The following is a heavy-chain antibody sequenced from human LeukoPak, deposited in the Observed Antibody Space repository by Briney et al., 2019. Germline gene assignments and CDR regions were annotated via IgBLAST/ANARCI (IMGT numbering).Heavy chain of an antibody. CDR1: GGSFSGYY. D-gene: IGHD3-10*01. V-gene: IGHV4-34*01. CDR2: INHSGST. Sequence: PSETLSLTCAVYGGSFSGYYWSWTRQPPGKGLEWIGEINHSGSTNYNPSLKSRVTISVDTSKNQFSLKLSSVTAADTAVYYCARGLGSGRDYWGQGTLVTVSS. CDR3: ARGLGSGRDY. J-gene: IGHJ4*02.